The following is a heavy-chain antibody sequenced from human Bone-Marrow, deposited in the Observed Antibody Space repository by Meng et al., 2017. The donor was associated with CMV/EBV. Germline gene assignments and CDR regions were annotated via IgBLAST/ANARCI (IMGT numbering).Heavy chain of an antibody. CDR1: GYTFSGHY. CDR3: ARACRRGAARCGLDY. D-gene: IGHD6-6*01. CDR2: INPERGDT. J-gene: IGHJ4*02. Sequence: ASVKVSCKASGYTFSGHYIHWVRQAPGQGVEWVGWINPERGDTKYAQKFQGRVTMTRDTSISTAYMELSSLRSEDTAVYYCARACRRGAARCGLDYWGQGTLVTVSS. V-gene: IGHV1-2*02.